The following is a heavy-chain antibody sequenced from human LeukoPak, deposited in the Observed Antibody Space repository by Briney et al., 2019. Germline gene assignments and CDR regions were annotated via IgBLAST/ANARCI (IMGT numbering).Heavy chain of an antibody. Sequence: KPSETLSLTCAVSGSSISSGYYWGWIRQPPGKGREWIGSIYHSGSTYYNPSLKSRVTISVDTSKNQFSLKLSSVTAADTAVYYCARPTRGYCSGGSCYATPHGWFDPWGQGTLVTVSS. V-gene: IGHV4-38-2*01. CDR3: ARPTRGYCSGGSCYATPHGWFDP. D-gene: IGHD2-15*01. CDR2: IYHSGST. CDR1: GSSISSGYY. J-gene: IGHJ5*02.